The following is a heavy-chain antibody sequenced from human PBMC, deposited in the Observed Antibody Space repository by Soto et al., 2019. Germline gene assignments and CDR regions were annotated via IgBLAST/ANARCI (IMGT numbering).Heavy chain of an antibody. CDR3: ATDGRVALGFPNSMGF. V-gene: IGHV4-31*03. Sequence: TLSLSCTVSGGSISSGYYWSWIRENAVKGLEGIGYIYSSGNTYYNPSLKSRVSISLDTSKSQFSRKRDAGTAGRTSVYYCATDGRVALGFPNSMGFGGQGTTVTVS. D-gene: IGHD2-8*02. J-gene: IGHJ6*02. CDR1: GGSISSGYY. CDR2: IYSSGNT.